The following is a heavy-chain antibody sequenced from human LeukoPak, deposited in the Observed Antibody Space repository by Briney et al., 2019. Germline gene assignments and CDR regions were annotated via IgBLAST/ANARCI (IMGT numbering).Heavy chain of an antibody. Sequence: GGSLRLSCAASGFTFSRYAMSWVRQAPGKGLEWVSAISGSGRTGTYYTDSVKGRFTISRDNSKNTLYLQMNSLRAEDTAVYYCANSAAVGTFYWGQGTLVTVSS. D-gene: IGHD6-13*01. V-gene: IGHV3-23*01. J-gene: IGHJ4*02. CDR1: GFTFSRYA. CDR2: ISGSGRTGT. CDR3: ANSAAVGTFY.